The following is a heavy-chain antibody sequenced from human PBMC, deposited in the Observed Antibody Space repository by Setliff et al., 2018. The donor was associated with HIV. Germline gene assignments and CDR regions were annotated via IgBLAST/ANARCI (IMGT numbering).Heavy chain of an antibody. J-gene: IGHJ1*01. CDR2: IDHTGRT. CDR1: GGPIDNNKYY. Sequence: PSETLSLTCSVSGGPIDNNKYYWTWIRQPPGKGLEWTGSIDHTGRTYYNRSLESRLTISIDTSKNQFSLKLTSVTAADTAVYYCARSLWLGDIQHWGQGTLVTVSS. D-gene: IGHD2-21*01. CDR3: ARSLWLGDIQH. V-gene: IGHV4-39*01.